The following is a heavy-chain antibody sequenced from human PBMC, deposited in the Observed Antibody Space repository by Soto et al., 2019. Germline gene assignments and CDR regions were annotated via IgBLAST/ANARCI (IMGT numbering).Heavy chain of an antibody. V-gene: IGHV4-39*01. CDR3: ARQVCSGGSCYSGHGGMDV. Sequence: LSLTFTVSGGSISSSSYYWGWIRQPPGKGLEWIGSIYYSGSTYYNPSLKSRVTMSVDTSKNQFSLKLSSVTAADTAVYYCARQVCSGGSCYSGHGGMDVWGQGTTVTVSS. D-gene: IGHD2-15*01. J-gene: IGHJ6*02. CDR1: GGSISSSSYY. CDR2: IYYSGST.